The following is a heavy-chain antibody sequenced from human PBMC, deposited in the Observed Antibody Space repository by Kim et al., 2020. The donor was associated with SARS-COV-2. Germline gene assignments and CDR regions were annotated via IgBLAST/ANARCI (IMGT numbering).Heavy chain of an antibody. D-gene: IGHD2-21*01. CDR2: TI. V-gene: IGHV3-48*01. CDR3: ARRGGGPFEL. J-gene: IGHJ2*01. Sequence: TIYYADSVRGRFIISRDNGENSLYLQMNGLGGEGTAVYYGARRGGGPFELWGRGTLVTVSS.